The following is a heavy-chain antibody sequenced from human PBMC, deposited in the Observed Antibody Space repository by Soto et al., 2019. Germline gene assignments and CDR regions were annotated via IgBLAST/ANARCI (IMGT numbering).Heavy chain of an antibody. Sequence: QITLKESGPTLVKPTQTLTLTCTFSGFSLNTSGVGVGWIRQPPGKALEWLALIYWDDDKRYSPSLKSRLTITKDTSKNQVVLTITNMDPVDTGTYYGAHRPYGDYPIDSWGQGTLVTVSS. CDR1: GFSLNTSGVG. J-gene: IGHJ4*02. CDR3: AHRPYGDYPIDS. CDR2: IYWDDDK. V-gene: IGHV2-5*02. D-gene: IGHD4-17*01.